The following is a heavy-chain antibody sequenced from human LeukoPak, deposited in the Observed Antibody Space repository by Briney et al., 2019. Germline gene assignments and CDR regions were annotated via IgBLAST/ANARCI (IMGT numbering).Heavy chain of an antibody. Sequence: ASVKVSCKASGYTFTSYYMHWVRQAPGQGLEWMGIINPSGGSTSYAQKFQGRVTVTRDTSISTAYMELSRLRSDDTAVYYCARGFTYYYDSSGYYYGPYYYYGMDVWGQGTTVTVSS. V-gene: IGHV1-46*01. D-gene: IGHD3-22*01. J-gene: IGHJ6*02. CDR3: ARGFTYYYDSSGYYYGPYYYYGMDV. CDR1: GYTFTSYY. CDR2: INPSGGST.